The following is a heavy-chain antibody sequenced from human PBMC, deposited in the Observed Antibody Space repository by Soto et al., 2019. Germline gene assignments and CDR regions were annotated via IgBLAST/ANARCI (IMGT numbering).Heavy chain of an antibody. CDR2: IIPIFGTA. Sequence: SVKVSCKASGGTFSSYAISWVRQAPGQGLEWMGGIIPIFGTANYAQKFQGRVTITADKSTSTAYMELSSLRSEDTAVYYCARWARLGPDREDALDIWGQGTMSTVSS. J-gene: IGHJ3*02. V-gene: IGHV1-69*06. CDR3: ARWARLGPDREDALDI. D-gene: IGHD3-22*01. CDR1: GGTFSSYA.